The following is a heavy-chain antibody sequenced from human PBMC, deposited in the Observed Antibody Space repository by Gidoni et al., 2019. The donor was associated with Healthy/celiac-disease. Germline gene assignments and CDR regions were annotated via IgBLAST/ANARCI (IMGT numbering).Heavy chain of an antibody. Sequence: QVQLVQSGAEVKKPGASVKVSCKVSGYTLTELSMHWVRQAPGKGLEWMGGFDPEDGETIYAQKFQGRVTMTEDTSTDTADMELSSLRSEDTAVYYCATAIPTVTTSVWYFDLWGRGTLVTVSS. D-gene: IGHD4-17*01. CDR2: FDPEDGET. CDR3: ATAIPTVTTSVWYFDL. J-gene: IGHJ2*01. V-gene: IGHV1-24*01. CDR1: GYTLTELS.